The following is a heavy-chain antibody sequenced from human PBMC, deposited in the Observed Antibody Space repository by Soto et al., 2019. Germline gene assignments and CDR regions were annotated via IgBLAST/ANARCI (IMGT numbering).Heavy chain of an antibody. Sequence: AGSLSLSCASAGCTFSSCSMTLVRPAPGKGLEWVLCISGSGDTTYYADSVKGRFTISRDTSKNTVYLQMNSLRADDTAVYYCAKGHPGGSCYSGLDCWGQRTLVTV. CDR1: GCTFSSCS. CDR2: ISGSGDTT. D-gene: IGHD2-15*01. J-gene: IGHJ4*02. CDR3: AKGHPGGSCYSGLDC. V-gene: IGHV3-23*01.